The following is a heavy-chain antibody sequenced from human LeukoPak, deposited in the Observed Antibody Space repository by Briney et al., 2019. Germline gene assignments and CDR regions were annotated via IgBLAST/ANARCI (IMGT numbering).Heavy chain of an antibody. D-gene: IGHD2-15*01. V-gene: IGHV3-74*01. CDR3: ARGLREYCSGGSCYSVPYYYMDV. CDR1: GFTFSSYW. CDR2: INSDGSST. J-gene: IGHJ6*03. Sequence: GGSLRLSCAASGFTFSSYWMHWVRQAPGKGLVWVSRINSDGSSTSYADSVKGRFTISRDNAKNSLYLQMNSLRAEDTAVYYCARGLREYCSGGSCYSVPYYYMDVWGKGTTVTVSS.